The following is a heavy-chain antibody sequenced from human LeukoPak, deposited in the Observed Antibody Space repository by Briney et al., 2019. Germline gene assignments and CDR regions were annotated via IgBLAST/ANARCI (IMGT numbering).Heavy chain of an antibody. CDR2: ISDSGSMT. D-gene: IGHD2-21*01. CDR3: AKCGGGKSAKYYYMDV. J-gene: IGHJ6*03. V-gene: IGHV3-23*01. Sequence: PGGSLRLSCGASGFIFNNYAMTWVRQAPGKGLEWVSAISDSGSMTYYADSVKGRFTISRDNSKNTLYLQINSLTAEDTAIYYCAKCGGGKSAKYYYMDVWGKGTTVTVSS. CDR1: GFIFNNYA.